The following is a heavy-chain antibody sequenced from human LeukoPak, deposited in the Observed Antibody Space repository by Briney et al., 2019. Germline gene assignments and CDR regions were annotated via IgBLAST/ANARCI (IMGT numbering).Heavy chain of an antibody. J-gene: IGHJ6*04. V-gene: IGHV1-69*01. Sequence: SVKVSCKASGGTFSSYAISWVRQAPGQGLEWMGGIIPIFGTANYAQKFQGRVTITADEPTSTAYMELSSLRSEDTAVYYCARDRGGSGSYGYYYYGMDVWGKGTTVTVSS. CDR1: GGTFSSYA. CDR3: ARDRGGSGSYGYYYYGMDV. D-gene: IGHD3-10*01. CDR2: IIPIFGTA.